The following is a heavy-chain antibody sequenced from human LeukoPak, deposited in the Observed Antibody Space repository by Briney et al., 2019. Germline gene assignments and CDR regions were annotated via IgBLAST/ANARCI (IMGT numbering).Heavy chain of an antibody. J-gene: IGHJ4*02. CDR1: GYTFTSYD. V-gene: IGHV1-8*01. CDR2: MNPNSGNT. D-gene: IGHD6-6*01. Sequence: GASARVSCKASGYTFTSYDINWVRQATGQRLEWLGWMNPNSGNTDYAQKFQGRVTMTMNTSISPVSLKLSSLSAEDTAVYYCARGHPHGYSSSYWGQGTLVTVSS. CDR3: ARGHPHGYSSSY.